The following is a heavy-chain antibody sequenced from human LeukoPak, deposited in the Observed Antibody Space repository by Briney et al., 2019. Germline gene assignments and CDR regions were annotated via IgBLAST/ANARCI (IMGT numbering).Heavy chain of an antibody. V-gene: IGHV3-64D*08. J-gene: IGHJ4*02. D-gene: IGHD6-19*01. Sequence: GGSLRLSCSASGFTFSSYSMHWVRRAPGKGLEYVSSISSNGNRAYYADSVKGRFTISRDNSKNTLYLQMSSLRAEDTAVYYCVKGSGSGWYGYWGQGTLVTVSS. CDR3: VKGSGSGWYGY. CDR2: ISSNGNRA. CDR1: GFTFSSYS.